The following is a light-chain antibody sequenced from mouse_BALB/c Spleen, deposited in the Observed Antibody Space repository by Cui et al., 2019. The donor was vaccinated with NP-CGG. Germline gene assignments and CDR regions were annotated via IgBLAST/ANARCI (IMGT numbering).Light chain of an antibody. Sequence: QAVVTKESALTTSPGETVTLTCRSNTGAVTTSNYANWVQEKPDHLFTGLIGGTNNRIPGVPARFSGSLIGDKAVLTITGAQTEDEAIYFCALWYSNHWVFGGGTKLTVL. CDR2: GTN. J-gene: IGLJ1*01. V-gene: IGLV1*01. CDR1: TGAVTTSNY. CDR3: ALWYSNHWV.